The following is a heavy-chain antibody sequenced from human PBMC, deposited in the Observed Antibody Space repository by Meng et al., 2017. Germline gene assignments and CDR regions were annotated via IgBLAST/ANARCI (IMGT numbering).Heavy chain of an antibody. CDR3: ARAGSYYGDWFDP. CDR1: GGSISSSSYY. J-gene: IGHJ5*02. CDR2: IYYSGST. V-gene: IGHV4-39*07. Sequence: QLQLQESGPGLVKPSETLSRTCTVSGGSISSSSYYWGWIRQPPGKGLEWIGSIYYSGSTYYNPSLKSRVTISVDTSKNQFSLKLSSVTAADTAVYYCARAGSYYGDWFDPWGQGTLVTVSS. D-gene: IGHD1-26*01.